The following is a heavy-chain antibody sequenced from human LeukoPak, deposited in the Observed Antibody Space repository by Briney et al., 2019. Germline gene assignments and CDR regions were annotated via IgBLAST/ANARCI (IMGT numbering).Heavy chain of an antibody. J-gene: IGHJ5*02. Sequence: SETLSLTCTVSGGSISSYYWSWIRQPPGKGLEWIGYIYYSGSTNYNPSLKSRVTISVDTSKNQFSLKLSSVTAADTAVYYCARYYLQWLARSTNWFDPWGQGTLVTVSS. V-gene: IGHV4-59*12. CDR2: IYYSGST. CDR3: ARYYLQWLARSTNWFDP. CDR1: GGSISSYY. D-gene: IGHD6-19*01.